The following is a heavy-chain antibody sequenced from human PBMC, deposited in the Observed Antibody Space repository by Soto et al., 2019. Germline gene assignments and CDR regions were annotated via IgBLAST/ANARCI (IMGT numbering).Heavy chain of an antibody. V-gene: IGHV5-51*01. D-gene: IGHD1-26*01. CDR3: ARCASSGSLDWFDP. CDR1: GYSFTNYW. J-gene: IGHJ5*02. Sequence: GESLKISCKGSGYSFTNYWIGWVRQMPGKGLEWMGIIYPGDSDTRYSPSFQGQVTISADKSITTAYLQWSSLKASDTAIYYCARCASSGSLDWFDPWGQGTLVTVSS. CDR2: IYPGDSDT.